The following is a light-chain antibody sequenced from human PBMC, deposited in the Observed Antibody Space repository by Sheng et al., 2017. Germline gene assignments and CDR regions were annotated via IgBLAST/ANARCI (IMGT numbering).Light chain of an antibody. CDR3: QHYNNYPYT. CDR1: QSISTW. CDR2: KAS. V-gene: IGKV1-5*03. J-gene: IGKJ2*01. Sequence: DIQMTQSPSTLSASVGDRVTITCRASQSISTWLAWYQQKPGKAPKLLIYKASTLERGVPSRFSGSGSGTEFTLTIASLQPDDFATYYCQHYNNYPYTFGQGTRLEIK.